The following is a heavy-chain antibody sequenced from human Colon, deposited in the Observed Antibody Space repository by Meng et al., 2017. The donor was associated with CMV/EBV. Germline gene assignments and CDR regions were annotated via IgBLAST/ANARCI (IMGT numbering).Heavy chain of an antibody. J-gene: IGHJ4*02. Sequence: SCATSGFTFSNFAMSWVRQAPGKGPEWISVIYADGRSTKYADSVKGRLTISRDNAQKTLYLQMHSLTAEDTALYYCTKEDSSGWYRTFESWGQGTLVTVSS. V-gene: IGHV3-23*03. CDR2: IYADGRST. D-gene: IGHD6-19*01. CDR1: GFTFSNFA. CDR3: TKEDSSGWYRTFES.